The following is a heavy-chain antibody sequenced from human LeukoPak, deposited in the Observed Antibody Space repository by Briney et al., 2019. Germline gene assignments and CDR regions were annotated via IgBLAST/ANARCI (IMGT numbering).Heavy chain of an antibody. J-gene: IGHJ4*02. D-gene: IGHD6-25*01. CDR3: VRGPYSSDAGY. V-gene: IGHV4-34*01. CDR2: INHSGHT. CDR1: GDSSSVYY. Sequence: SETLSLTCAVFGDSSSVYYWSWIRQPPGQGLEWIGEINHSGHTNYNPSLESRVTMSVDSSKQQFSLNLISVTAADSAMYFCVRGPYSSDAGYWGQGTLVTVSS.